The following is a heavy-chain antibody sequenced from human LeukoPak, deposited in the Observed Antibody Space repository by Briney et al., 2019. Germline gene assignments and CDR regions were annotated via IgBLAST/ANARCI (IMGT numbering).Heavy chain of an antibody. V-gene: IGHV4-31*03. CDR1: GGSISSGGYY. CDR3: ARGPLNWFDP. CDR2: IYYSGST. J-gene: IGHJ5*02. Sequence: SETLSLTCTVSGGSISSGGYYWSWIRQHPGKDLEWIGYIYYSGSTYYNPSLKSRVTISVDTSKNQFSLKLSSVTAADTAVYYCARGPLNWFDPWGQGTLVTVSS.